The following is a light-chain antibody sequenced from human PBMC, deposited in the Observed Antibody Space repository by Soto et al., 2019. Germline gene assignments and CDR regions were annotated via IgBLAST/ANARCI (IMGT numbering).Light chain of an antibody. CDR3: QQYDAYPLT. J-gene: IGKJ1*01. V-gene: IGKV1-5*03. Sequence: DIQMTQSPSTLSASVGDRVTISCRASQSISTWLAWYQQKPGKAPKLLIHKASTLESGVPSRFSGGGSGTDFTLTIHSLQPDDFATYYCQQYDAYPLTFGQGTKVEIK. CDR1: QSISTW. CDR2: KAS.